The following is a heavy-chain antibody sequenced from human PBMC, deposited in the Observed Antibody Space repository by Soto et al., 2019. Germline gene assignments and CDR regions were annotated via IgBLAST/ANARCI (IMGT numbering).Heavy chain of an antibody. J-gene: IGHJ4*02. CDR3: ARGIGYGYHYFDY. V-gene: IGHV4-61*01. Sequence: SETLSLTCTVSGGSVSSDSYYWSWIRQPPGKGLEWIGYIYYSGSTTYNPSLKSRVTISLDTSKNQFSLNLSSVTAADTAVYFCARGIGYGYHYFDYWGQGTLVTVSS. CDR1: GGSVSSDSYY. D-gene: IGHD5-12*01. CDR2: IYYSGST.